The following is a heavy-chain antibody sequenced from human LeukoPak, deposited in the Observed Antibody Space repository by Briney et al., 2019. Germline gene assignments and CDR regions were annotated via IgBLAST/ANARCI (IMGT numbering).Heavy chain of an antibody. V-gene: IGHV6-1*01. CDR3: ARVSGSGWYEFDY. CDR2: TYYRSKWYY. D-gene: IGHD6-19*01. J-gene: IGHJ4*02. CDR1: GDTPSTNRAS. Sequence: QTPSLTCALSGDTPSTNRASCNSIRQSATRCLEWLVRTYYRSKWYYDYAVSVKSRVTINPDTSKNQFSLKLSSVTAADTAVYYCARVSGSGWYEFDYWGQGTLVTVSS.